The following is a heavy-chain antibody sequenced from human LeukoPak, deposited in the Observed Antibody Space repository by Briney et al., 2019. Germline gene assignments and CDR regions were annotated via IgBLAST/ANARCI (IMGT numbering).Heavy chain of an antibody. CDR2: ISAYNGNT. V-gene: IGHV1-18*01. D-gene: IGHD3-10*01. CDR3: AREDQRRRPLWSYDS. CDR1: GYTFTSYG. J-gene: IGHJ4*02. Sequence: ASVKVSCKASGYTFTSYGISWVRQAPGQGLEWMGWISAYNGNTNYAQKLQGRVTMTTDTSTSTAYMELRSLRSDDAAVYYCAREDQRRRPLWSYDSWGQGTLVTVSS.